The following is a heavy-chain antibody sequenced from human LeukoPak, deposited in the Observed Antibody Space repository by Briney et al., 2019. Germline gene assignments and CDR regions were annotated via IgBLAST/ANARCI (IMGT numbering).Heavy chain of an antibody. CDR1: GYTFTGYY. D-gene: IGHD3-10*01. V-gene: IGHV1-2*02. J-gene: IGHJ6*02. CDR2: INPNSGGT. Sequence: ASVKVSCKASGYTFTGYYMHWVRQAPGQGLEWMGWINPNSGGTNYAQKFQGRVTMTRDTSISTAYMELSRLRSDDTAVYYCARTYYYGSGGYYNREYYYYGMDVWGQGTTVTVSS. CDR3: ARTYYYGSGGYYNREYYYYGMDV.